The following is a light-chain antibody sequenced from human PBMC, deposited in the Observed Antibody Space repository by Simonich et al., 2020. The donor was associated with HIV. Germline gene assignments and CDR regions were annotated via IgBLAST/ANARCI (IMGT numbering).Light chain of an antibody. J-gene: IGKJ1*01. CDR2: WTS. CDR1: QSVLYSSNNKNS. CDR3: QQYYSTPPT. V-gene: IGKV4-1*01. Sequence: DIVMTQSPDSLAVSLGERATINCKSSQSVLYSSNNKNSFAWYQHKPGQPPKLLIYWTSTRESGVPDRFSASGSGTDFTLTISSLQAEDVAIYYCQQYYSTPPTFGQGTKVEIK.